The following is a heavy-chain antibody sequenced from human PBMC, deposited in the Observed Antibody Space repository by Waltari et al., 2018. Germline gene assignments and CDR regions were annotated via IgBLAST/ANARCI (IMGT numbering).Heavy chain of an antibody. CDR3: ARDEGSSIAAPPRGSFDY. CDR2: ISSSGSTI. D-gene: IGHD6-6*01. CDR1: GFTFSDYY. V-gene: IGHV3-11*01. J-gene: IGHJ4*02. Sequence: GLVKPGGSLRLSCAASGFTFSDYYMSWIRQAPGKGLEWVSYISSSGSTIYYADSVKGRFTISRDNAKNSLYLQMNSLRAEDTAVYYCARDEGSSIAAPPRGSFDYWGQGTLVTVSS.